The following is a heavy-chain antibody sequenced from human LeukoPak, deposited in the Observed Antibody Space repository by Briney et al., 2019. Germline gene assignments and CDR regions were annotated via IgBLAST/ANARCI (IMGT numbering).Heavy chain of an antibody. Sequence: GGSLRLSCAACGFTFSSYEMNWVRQAPGKGLEWVSYISSSGSTIYYAVSVKGRCTISRDNAKNSLYLQMNSLRAEDTAVYYCAKRLTFGVTDAFDIWGQGTMVTVSS. CDR2: ISSSGSTI. CDR1: GFTFSSYE. J-gene: IGHJ3*02. V-gene: IGHV3-48*03. D-gene: IGHD3-10*01. CDR3: AKRLTFGVTDAFDI.